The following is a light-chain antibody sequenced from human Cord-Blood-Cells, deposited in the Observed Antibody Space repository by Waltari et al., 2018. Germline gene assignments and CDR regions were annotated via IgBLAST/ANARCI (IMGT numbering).Light chain of an antibody. J-gene: IGLJ2*01. V-gene: IGLV2-14*01. CDR1: SSAAGGSNY. CDR3: SSYTSSSTV. CDR2: EVS. Sequence: QSALTQPASVAGSPGQSITISCTGTSSAAGGSNYVSWYQQHTGKAPKLMIYEVSNRPAGVSNRFSGSKSGNTASLTISGLQAEDEADYYCSSYTSSSTVFGGGTKLTVL.